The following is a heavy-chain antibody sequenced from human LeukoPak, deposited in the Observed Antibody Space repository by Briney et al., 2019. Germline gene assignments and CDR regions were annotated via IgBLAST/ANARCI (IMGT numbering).Heavy chain of an antibody. D-gene: IGHD3-16*02. V-gene: IGHV4-61*02. CDR3: ARDYVWGSYRYIKD. Sequence: SETLSLTCTVSGGSISSGSYYWSWIRQPAGKGLEWIGRIYTSGSTNYNPSLKSRVTISVDTSKNQFSLKLSSVTAADTAVYYCARDYVWGSYRYIKDWGQGTLVTVSS. J-gene: IGHJ4*02. CDR1: GGSISSGSYY. CDR2: IYTSGST.